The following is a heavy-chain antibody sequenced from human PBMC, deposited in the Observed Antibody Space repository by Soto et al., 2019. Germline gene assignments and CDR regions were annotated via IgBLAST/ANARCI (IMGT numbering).Heavy chain of an antibody. J-gene: IGHJ5*01. CDR1: GFTFSSYG. CDR3: AREGDGTTGYYQDS. V-gene: IGHV3-30*03. Sequence: PGGSLRLSCAASGFTFSSYGMHWVRQAPGKGLEWVAVISYDGSNKYYADSVKGRFTISRDNSKNTLYLQMNSLRAEDTAVYYCAREGDGTTGYYQDSWGHGTLVTVSS. D-gene: IGHD3-22*01. CDR2: ISYDGSNK.